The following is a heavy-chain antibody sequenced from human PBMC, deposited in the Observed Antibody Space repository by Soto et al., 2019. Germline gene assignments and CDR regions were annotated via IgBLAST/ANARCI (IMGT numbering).Heavy chain of an antibody. Sequence: SLACKLSGGCFHNFDWLCIRQPPVKGLEWVGHVHYSGSTNYSPSLNSRATISLDTSKSQLSLKLRSVTAADTAMYFCARGVDYYAPRRSLSSHSCG. CDR3: ARGVDYYAPRRSLSSHS. V-gene: IGHV4-59*01. J-gene: IGHJ5*01. CDR1: GGCFHNFD. D-gene: IGHD3-16*01. CDR2: VHYSGST.